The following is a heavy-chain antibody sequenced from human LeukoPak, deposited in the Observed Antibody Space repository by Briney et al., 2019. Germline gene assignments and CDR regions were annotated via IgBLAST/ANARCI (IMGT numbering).Heavy chain of an antibody. D-gene: IGHD3-3*01. CDR2: IKQDGSEK. J-gene: IGHJ3*02. CDR1: GFTFSSYW. Sequence: GGSLRLSCAASGFTFSSYWMSWVRQAPGKGLEWVANIKQDGSEKYYVDSVKGRFTISRDNAKNSLYLQMNSLRAEDTAVYYCARTMGITPFGVVMDDAFDIWGQGTMVTVSS. V-gene: IGHV3-7*01. CDR3: ARTMGITPFGVVMDDAFDI.